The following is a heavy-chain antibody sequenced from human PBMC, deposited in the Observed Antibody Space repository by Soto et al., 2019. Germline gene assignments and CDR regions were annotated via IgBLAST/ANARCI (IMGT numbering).Heavy chain of an antibody. V-gene: IGHV1-18*04. D-gene: IGHD4-4*01. Sequence: QLQLVQSGTELKKPGASVKGSCKASGYTFTNYGISCVRQAPGQGLEWMGWINADYCNTNYEQKFQGRVTMTTDTSTNPAYMELRSLSSDDTAVYYCARKSLSNFNWFDPWGQGTLVTVSS. J-gene: IGHJ5*02. CDR2: INADYCNT. CDR3: ARKSLSNFNWFDP. CDR1: GYTFTNYG.